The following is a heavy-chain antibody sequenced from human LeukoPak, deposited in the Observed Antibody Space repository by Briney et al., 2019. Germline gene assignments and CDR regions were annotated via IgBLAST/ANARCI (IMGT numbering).Heavy chain of an antibody. J-gene: IGHJ4*02. CDR3: AREWVEYSNSWSHFDY. V-gene: IGHV3-64*01. D-gene: IGHD6-13*01. CDR2: ISSNGDST. CDR1: GFTFSNNA. Sequence: PGGSLRLSCAASGFTFSNNAMHWVRQAPGKGLEFVSAISSNGDSTYYANSVKGRFTISRDNSKNTLYLQMGSLRAEDMAVYYCAREWVEYSNSWSHFDYWGQGTLVTVSS.